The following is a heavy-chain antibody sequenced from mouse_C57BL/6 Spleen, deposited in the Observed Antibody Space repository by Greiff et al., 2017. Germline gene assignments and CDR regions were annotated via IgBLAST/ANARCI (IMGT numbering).Heavy chain of an antibody. J-gene: IGHJ2*01. Sequence: QVQLQQPGAELVKPGASVKLSCKASGYTFTSYWMHWVKQRPGQGLEWIGMIHPNSGTTSYNQKFKGKATLTVDQSSSTAYMQLNSLTSEDSAVYYCARGEGRFDYWGQGTTLTVSS. CDR1: GYTFTSYW. CDR3: ARGEGRFDY. V-gene: IGHV1-64*01. D-gene: IGHD3-3*01. CDR2: IHPNSGTT.